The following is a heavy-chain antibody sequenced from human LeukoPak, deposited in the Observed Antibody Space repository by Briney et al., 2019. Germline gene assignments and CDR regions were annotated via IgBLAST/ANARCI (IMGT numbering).Heavy chain of an antibody. D-gene: IGHD1-26*01. CDR1: GFTFDDYA. Sequence: GGSLRLSCAASGFTFDDYAMHWVRQAPGKGLEWVSGISWNSGSIGYADSVKGRFTISRDNAKNSLYLQTNSLRAEDTALYYCAKDGGYSGSYAIFDYWGQGTLVTVSS. J-gene: IGHJ4*02. V-gene: IGHV3-9*01. CDR2: ISWNSGSI. CDR3: AKDGGYSGSYAIFDY.